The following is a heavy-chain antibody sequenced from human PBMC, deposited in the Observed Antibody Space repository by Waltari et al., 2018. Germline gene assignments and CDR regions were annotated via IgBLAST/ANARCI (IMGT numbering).Heavy chain of an antibody. J-gene: IGHJ4*02. V-gene: IGHV1-2*06. CDR1: GYTFTGYY. D-gene: IGHD6-19*01. Sequence: QVQLVQSGAEVKKPGASVKVSCKASGYTFTGYYMHWVRQAPGQGLEWMGRINPNSGGTNYAQKFQGRVTMTRDTSISTAYMELSRLGSDDTAVYYCARTIAVAAPTRGGDYWGQGTLVTVSS. CDR2: INPNSGGT. CDR3: ARTIAVAAPTRGGDY.